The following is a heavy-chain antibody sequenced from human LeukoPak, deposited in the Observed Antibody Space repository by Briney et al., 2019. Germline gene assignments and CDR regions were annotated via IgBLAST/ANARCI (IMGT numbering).Heavy chain of an antibody. D-gene: IGHD3-16*01. CDR3: AKDAGDQGYFDY. CDR2: ISYDGSNK. Sequence: PGRSLRLSCAASGFTFSSYGMHWVRQAPGKGLEWVAVISYDGSNKYYADSVKGRFTISRDNSKNTLYLQMNSLRTEDTAVCYCAKDAGDQGYFDYWGQGTLVTVSS. V-gene: IGHV3-30*18. CDR1: GFTFSSYG. J-gene: IGHJ4*02.